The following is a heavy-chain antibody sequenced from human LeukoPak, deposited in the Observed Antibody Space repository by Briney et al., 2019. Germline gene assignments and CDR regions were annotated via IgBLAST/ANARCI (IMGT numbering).Heavy chain of an antibody. CDR1: GFTFNTQD. CDR2: ITIAGGT. J-gene: IGHJ4*02. CDR3: GKGRVSE. V-gene: IGHV3-23*01. Sequence: GGTLRLSCAASGFTFNTQDMRWVRQAPGKGLEWVSSITIAGGTFYADSVRGRFTISRDNSKNTLDLQMNSLRVEDTAVYYCGKGRVSEWGQGTLVTVSS. D-gene: IGHD6-19*01.